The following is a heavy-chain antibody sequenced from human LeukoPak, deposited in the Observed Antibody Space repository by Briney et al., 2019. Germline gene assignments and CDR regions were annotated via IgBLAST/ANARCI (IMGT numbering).Heavy chain of an antibody. J-gene: IGHJ4*02. V-gene: IGHV1-46*01. CDR2: INPRYGST. CDR1: GYTFSNYH. CDR3: AREEARDGSTGYYFDY. Sequence: ASVKVSCKASGYTFSNYHIHCVRQAPGQGIEWMGIINPRYGSTTYAQNFQGRVTMTRDMSTSTGYMGLSSLRSEDTAVYYCAREEARDGSTGYYFDYGGQGTLLTVSS. D-gene: IGHD5-24*01.